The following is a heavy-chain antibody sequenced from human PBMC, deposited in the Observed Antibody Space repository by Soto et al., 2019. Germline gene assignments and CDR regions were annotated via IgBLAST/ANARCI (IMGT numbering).Heavy chain of an antibody. D-gene: IGHD5-18*01. CDR3: ARGQNYGYSTFDY. CDR1: GGSISSYY. J-gene: IGHJ4*02. V-gene: IGHV4-59*01. Sequence: SETLSLTCTVSGGSISSYYWSWIRQPPGKGLEWIGYIYYSGSTNYNPSLKSRVTISVDMSKNQFSLKLNSVTAADTAVYYCARGQNYGYSTFDYWGQGTLVTVSS. CDR2: IYYSGST.